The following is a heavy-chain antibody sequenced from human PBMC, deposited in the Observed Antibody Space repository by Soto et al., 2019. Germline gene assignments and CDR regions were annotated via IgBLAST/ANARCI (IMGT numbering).Heavy chain of an antibody. V-gene: IGHV3-30*18. CDR2: ISYDGSNK. CDR1: GFTFSSYC. D-gene: IGHD2-2*01. Sequence: GGSLRLSCAASGFTFSSYCMHWVRQAPGKGLEWVAVISYDGSNKYYADSVKGRLTISRDNSKNTLYLQMNSLRAEDTAVYYCAKESRDGPYYFDYWGQGTLVTVSS. CDR3: AKESRDGPYYFDY. J-gene: IGHJ4*02.